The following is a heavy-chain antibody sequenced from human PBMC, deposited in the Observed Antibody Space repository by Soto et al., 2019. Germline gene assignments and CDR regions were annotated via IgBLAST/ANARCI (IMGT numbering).Heavy chain of an antibody. CDR2: IIPIFGTA. CDR1: GGTLSNYA. J-gene: IGHJ4*02. D-gene: IGHD3-3*01. V-gene: IGHV1-69*13. Sequence: SVKGFCKASGGTLSNYAINWVRQAPGQRVEWVGGIIPIFGTANYAQKFQGRVTITADESTSTAYMELSSLRSEDTAVYYCATGQGIFGVVTHLVGVRETSCWGQGTLVTVSS. CDR3: ATGQGIFGVVTHLVGVRETSC.